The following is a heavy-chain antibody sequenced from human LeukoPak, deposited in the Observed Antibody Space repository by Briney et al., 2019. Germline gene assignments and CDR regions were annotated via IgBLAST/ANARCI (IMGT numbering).Heavy chain of an antibody. CDR3: ARRRGGAYYFDY. CDR2: VFYTGSA. V-gene: IGHV4-59*12. Sequence: SETLFLTCTVSGGSLTSYYWTWVRQPPGKGLEWFGYVFYTGSANYNPSLKSRVTILVDTSKNQFSLKLSSVTAADTAVYYCARRRGGAYYFDYWGQGTLVTVSS. J-gene: IGHJ4*02. CDR1: GGSLTSYY.